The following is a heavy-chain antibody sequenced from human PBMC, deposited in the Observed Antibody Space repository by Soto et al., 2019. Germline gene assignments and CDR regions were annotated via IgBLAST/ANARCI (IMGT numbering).Heavy chain of an antibody. V-gene: IGHV4-61*01. J-gene: IGHJ4*02. Sequence: QVQLQESGPGLVKPSETLSLTCTVSGGSVSSGRYYWSWIRQPPGKGLEWIGYIYYSGSTNYNPSLKSRVTISVDTSKNQFSLKLSSVTAADTAVYYCARASRYYYDSSGYWLDYWGQGTLVTVSS. CDR3: ARASRYYYDSSGYWLDY. CDR1: GGSVSSGRYY. CDR2: IYYSGST. D-gene: IGHD3-22*01.